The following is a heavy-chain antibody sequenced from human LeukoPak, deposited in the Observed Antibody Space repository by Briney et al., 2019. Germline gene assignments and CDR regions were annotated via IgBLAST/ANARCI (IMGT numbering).Heavy chain of an antibody. CDR1: GGSFSGYY. V-gene: IGHV4-34*01. J-gene: IGHJ4*02. D-gene: IGHD5-18*01. Sequence: SETLSLTCAVYGGSFSGYYWSWIRQPPGKGLEWIGEINHSGSTNYNPSLKSRVTISVDTSKNQFSLKLSSVTAADTAVYYCARGMVTAMATGVFFDYWGQGTLVTVSS. CDR2: INHSGST. CDR3: ARGMVTAMATGVFFDY.